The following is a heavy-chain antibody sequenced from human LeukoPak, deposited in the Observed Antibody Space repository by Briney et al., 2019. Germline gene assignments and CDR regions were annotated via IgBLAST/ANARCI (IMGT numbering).Heavy chain of an antibody. V-gene: IGHV4-59*11. CDR3: ARVMQNYYHMDV. J-gene: IGHJ6*03. Sequence: SETLSLTCTVSGVSINSHYWSWIRQPPGKGLEWIGFIYDSGSANYKSSLKSRVTMTVDTSKNQFSLKLNSVSAADTAVYYCARVMQNYYHMDVWGKGTTVTVSS. D-gene: IGHD3-16*01. CDR1: GVSINSHY. CDR2: IYDSGSA.